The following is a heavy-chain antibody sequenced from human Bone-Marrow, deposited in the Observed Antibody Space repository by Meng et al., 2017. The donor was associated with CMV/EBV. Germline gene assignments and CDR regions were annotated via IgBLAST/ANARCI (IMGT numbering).Heavy chain of an antibody. D-gene: IGHD4-11*01. CDR2: INSDGSST. V-gene: IGHV3-74*01. CDR1: GFTFSSYW. CDR3: AKDHLTVTTRYSGMDV. J-gene: IGHJ6*01. Sequence: GESLKISCAASGFTFSSYWMHWVRQAPGKGLVWVSRINSDGSSTSYADSVKGRFTISRDNSKNTLYLQMNSLRAEDTAVYYCAKDHLTVTTRYSGMDVWGQGTTVTGSS.